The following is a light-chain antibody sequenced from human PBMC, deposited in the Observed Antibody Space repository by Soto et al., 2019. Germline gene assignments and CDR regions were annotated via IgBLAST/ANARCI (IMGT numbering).Light chain of an antibody. Sequence: EIVLTQSPATLSLSAGERVTLSCRTSQSVDTMVAWYQQQVGRTPRLLIYETSNRATGVPARFSGSGSGTDFTLTISRLEPEDFAIYFFHVRTDWPPFKYTFGPGTKLEIK. CDR1: QSVDTM. CDR3: HVRTDWPPFKYT. CDR2: ETS. V-gene: IGKV3-11*01. J-gene: IGKJ2*01.